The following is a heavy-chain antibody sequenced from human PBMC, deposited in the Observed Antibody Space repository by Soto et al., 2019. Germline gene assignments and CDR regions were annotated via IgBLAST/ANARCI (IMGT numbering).Heavy chain of an antibody. J-gene: IGHJ6*02. Sequence: ASVKVSCKASGYTFTGYYMHWVRQAPGQGLEGMGWINPNSGGTNYAQKFQGRVTMTRDTSISTAYMELSRLRSDDTAVYYCARARLELLLLARVGGYYYYGMDVWRQGTTVTVSS. D-gene: IGHD3-3*01. CDR1: GYTFTGYY. V-gene: IGHV1-2*02. CDR2: INPNSGGT. CDR3: ARARLELLLLARVGGYYYYGMDV.